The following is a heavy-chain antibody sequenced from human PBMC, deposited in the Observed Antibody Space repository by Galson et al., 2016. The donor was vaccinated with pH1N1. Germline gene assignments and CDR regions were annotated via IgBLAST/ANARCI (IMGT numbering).Heavy chain of an antibody. V-gene: IGHV3-7*01. CDR3: ARNWEGGFDY. Sequence: SLRLSCAASGFTFSSYWMSWVRQAPGKGLEWMANIKQDGSEKHYVDSVKGRFTISRDNAKNSLYLQMNSLRVEDTAVYFCARNWEGGFDYWGQGTLVTVSS. CDR1: GFTFSSYW. CDR2: IKQDGSEK. D-gene: IGHD7-27*01. J-gene: IGHJ4*02.